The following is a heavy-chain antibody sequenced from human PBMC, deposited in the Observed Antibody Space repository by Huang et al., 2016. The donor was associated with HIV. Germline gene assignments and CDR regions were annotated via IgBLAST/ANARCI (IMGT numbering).Heavy chain of an antibody. D-gene: IGHD5-12*01. CDR2: IIPIFGTP. Sequence: QVQLVQSGAEVKKPGSSVKVSCKAPGGTFSTYAMSWGRQAPGQGLEWMGGIIPIFGTPNDAKKFQGRVTITADESTNTAYMELSSLISEDTAVYYCARSRDGYNPHYYYGMDVWGQGTLVTVSS. CDR1: GGTFSTYA. CDR3: ARSRDGYNPHYYYGMDV. J-gene: IGHJ6*02. V-gene: IGHV1-69*01.